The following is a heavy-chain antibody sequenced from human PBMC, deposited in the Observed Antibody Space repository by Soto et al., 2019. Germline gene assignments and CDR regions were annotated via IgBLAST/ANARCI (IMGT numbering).Heavy chain of an antibody. V-gene: IGHV3-9*01. CDR1: GFGFDGYA. CDR2: ISWNSGTI. Sequence: DVQLVESGGGLVQPGRSLRLSCAASGFGFDGYAMHWVRQDPGKGLEWVSGISWNSGTIGYADSVKGRFTISRDNAKNSLYLQMNSLRLEDTAMYYCAKDTQLRFYGMDVWGQGTTVTVSS. J-gene: IGHJ6*02. CDR3: AKDTQLRFYGMDV.